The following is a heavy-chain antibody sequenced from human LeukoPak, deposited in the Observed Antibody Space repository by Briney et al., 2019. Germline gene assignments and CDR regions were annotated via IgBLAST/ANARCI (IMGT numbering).Heavy chain of an antibody. CDR1: GYSFTSYW. V-gene: IGHV5-51*01. Sequence: GESLKISCKGSGYSFTSYWIGWVRQMPGKGLEWMGIIYPGDSDTRYSPSFQGQVTISADKSISTAYLQWSNLKASDTAKYYCARQKDYGDYERYAFDIWGQGTMVTVSS. CDR3: ARQKDYGDYERYAFDI. D-gene: IGHD4-17*01. J-gene: IGHJ3*02. CDR2: IYPGDSDT.